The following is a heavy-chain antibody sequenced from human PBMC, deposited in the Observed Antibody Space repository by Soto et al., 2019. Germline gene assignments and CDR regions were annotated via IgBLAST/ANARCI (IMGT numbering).Heavy chain of an antibody. Sequence: ASVKVSCKASGSTFNKYDITWVRQAPGQGLEWLGLISPNSGRPSYAQKFEGRVTMTTDTSTTTAYLELRSLSSDDTAVYYCVRQYYDFWTDYPDFDYWGQGTLVTVSS. V-gene: IGHV1-18*04. D-gene: IGHD3-3*01. CDR2: ISPNSGRP. J-gene: IGHJ4*02. CDR1: GSTFNKYD. CDR3: VRQYYDFWTDYPDFDY.